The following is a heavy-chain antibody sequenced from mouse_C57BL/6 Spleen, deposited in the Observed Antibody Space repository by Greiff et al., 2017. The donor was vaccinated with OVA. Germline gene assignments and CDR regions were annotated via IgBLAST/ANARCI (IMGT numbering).Heavy chain of an antibody. V-gene: IGHV1-59*01. CDR3: ARSNWSGYDFDD. J-gene: IGHJ2*01. Sequence: VQLQQSGAELVRPGTSVTLSCKASGYTFTSYWLHWVKQRPGQGLEWIGVIDPSDSYTNYNQKFKGKATLTVDTSSSTSYMQLSSLTSEDAEVYDCARSNWSGYDFDDRGQGTTLTGSS. CDR2: IDPSDSYT. CDR1: GYTFTSYW. D-gene: IGHD4-1*01.